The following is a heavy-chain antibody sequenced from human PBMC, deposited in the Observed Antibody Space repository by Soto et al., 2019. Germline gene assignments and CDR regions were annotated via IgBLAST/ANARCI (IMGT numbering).Heavy chain of an antibody. CDR2: INPSGGST. Sequence: ASVKVSCKASGYTFTSYYMHWVRQAPGQGLEWMGIINPSGGSTSYAQKFQGRVTMTRDTSTSTVYMELSSLRSEDTAVYYCARDWEYSYRNYYVTDVWGQGTTVTVSS. CDR3: ARDWEYSYRNYYVTDV. V-gene: IGHV1-46*01. CDR1: GYTFTSYY. D-gene: IGHD5-18*01. J-gene: IGHJ6*02.